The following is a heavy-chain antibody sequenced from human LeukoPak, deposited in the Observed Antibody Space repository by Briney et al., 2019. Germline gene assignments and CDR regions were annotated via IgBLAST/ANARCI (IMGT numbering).Heavy chain of an antibody. CDR3: ARDRSPYCSSASCYQARYTDRRETRSSFDY. V-gene: IGHV1-18*01. J-gene: IGHJ4*02. CDR2: ISAYNGNT. Sequence: ASVKVSCKASGYTFTSYGISWVRQAPGQGLEWMGWISAYNGNTNYAQKLQGRVTMTTHTSTSTAYMELRSLRSDDTAVYYCARDRSPYCSSASCYQARYTDRRETRSSFDYWGQGTLVTVSS. CDR1: GYTFTSYG. D-gene: IGHD2-2*01.